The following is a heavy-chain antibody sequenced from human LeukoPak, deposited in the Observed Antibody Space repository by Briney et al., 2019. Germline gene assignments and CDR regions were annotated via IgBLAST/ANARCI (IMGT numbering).Heavy chain of an antibody. CDR3: ARGERGDGYNYDGVFDY. CDR1: GGTFISYA. CDR2: IIPIFGTA. V-gene: IGHV1-69*05. J-gene: IGHJ4*02. Sequence: SVKVSCKASGGTFISYAISWVRQAPGQGLEWMGRIIPIFGTANYAQKFQGRVTITTDESTSTAYMELSSLRSEDTAVYYCARGERGDGYNYDGVFDYWGQGTLVTVSS. D-gene: IGHD5-24*01.